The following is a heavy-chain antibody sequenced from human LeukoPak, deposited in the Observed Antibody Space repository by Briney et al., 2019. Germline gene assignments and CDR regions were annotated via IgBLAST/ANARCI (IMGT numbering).Heavy chain of an antibody. J-gene: IGHJ4*02. Sequence: ASVTVSFKFSGYTLTELSMHWVRQAPGKGLEWMGGFDPEDGETIYAQKFQGRVTMTEDTSTDTAYMELSSLRSEDTAVYYCVCCSSTSCYGGYYFDYWGQGTLVTVSS. CDR1: GYTLTELS. D-gene: IGHD2-2*01. CDR3: VCCSSTSCYGGYYFDY. CDR2: FDPEDGET. V-gene: IGHV1-24*01.